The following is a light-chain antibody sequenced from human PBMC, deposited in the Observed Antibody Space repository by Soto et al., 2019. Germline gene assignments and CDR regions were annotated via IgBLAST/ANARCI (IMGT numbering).Light chain of an antibody. CDR2: EVS. J-gene: IGLJ2*01. V-gene: IGLV2-8*01. CDR3: FSYAGSNNLV. CDR1: SSDVGGYNY. Sequence: QSALTQPPSASGSPGQSVTISCTGTSSDVGGYNYVSWYQQHPGKVPKLMIYEVSKRPSGVPDRFSGSKSGNTASLTVSGLQAEDEADYYCFSYAGSNNLVFGGGTKLTVL.